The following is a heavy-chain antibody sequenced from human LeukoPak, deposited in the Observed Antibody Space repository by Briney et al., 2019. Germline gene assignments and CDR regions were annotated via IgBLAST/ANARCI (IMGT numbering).Heavy chain of an antibody. CDR2: ISSSSGYI. Sequence: GGSLRLSCAASGFTFSIFAMNWVRQAPGKGLEWVSSISSSSGYIFYADSVKGRFTISRDNAKNSLYLQMNSLRAEDTAVYYCARGRRLASYDALDIWGQGTMVTVSS. V-gene: IGHV3-21*01. D-gene: IGHD6-19*01. CDR3: ARGRRLASYDALDI. CDR1: GFTFSIFA. J-gene: IGHJ3*02.